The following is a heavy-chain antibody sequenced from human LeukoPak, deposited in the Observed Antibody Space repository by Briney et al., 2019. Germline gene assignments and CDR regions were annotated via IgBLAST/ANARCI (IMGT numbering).Heavy chain of an antibody. J-gene: IGHJ4*02. CDR2: IYYSGST. D-gene: IGHD3-22*01. CDR1: GGSISSYY. V-gene: IGHV4-59*01. Sequence: PSETLSLTCTVAGGSISSYYWSWIRQPPGKGLEWVGYIYYSGSTNYNPSLKSRVTISVDTSKNQFSLKLSSVTAADTAVYYCARGDYYDSSGYWLFDYWGQGTLVTVSS. CDR3: ARGDYYDSSGYWLFDY.